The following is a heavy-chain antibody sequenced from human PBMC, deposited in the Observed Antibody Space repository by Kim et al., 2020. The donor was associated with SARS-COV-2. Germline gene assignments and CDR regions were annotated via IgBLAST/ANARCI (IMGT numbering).Heavy chain of an antibody. J-gene: IGHJ4*02. CDR3: AKEEHAYRPDY. D-gene: IGHD2-2*01. V-gene: IGHV3-23*01. Sequence: YYADSVKGRFTISRDNSKNTLYLQMNSLRAEDTAVYYCAKEEHAYRPDYWGQGTLVTVSS.